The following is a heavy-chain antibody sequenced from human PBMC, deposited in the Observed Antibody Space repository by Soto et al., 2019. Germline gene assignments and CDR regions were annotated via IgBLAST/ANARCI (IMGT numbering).Heavy chain of an antibody. J-gene: IGHJ6*02. D-gene: IGHD3-3*01. CDR2: IIPIFGTA. Sequence: ASVKVSCKASGGTFSSYAISWVRQAPGQGLEWMGGIIPIFGTANYAQKFQGRVTITADESTSTAYMELSSLRSEDTAVYYCASSSDFWSGYYGYYYGMDVWGQGTTVTVSS. CDR1: GGTFSSYA. CDR3: ASSSDFWSGYYGYYYGMDV. V-gene: IGHV1-69*13.